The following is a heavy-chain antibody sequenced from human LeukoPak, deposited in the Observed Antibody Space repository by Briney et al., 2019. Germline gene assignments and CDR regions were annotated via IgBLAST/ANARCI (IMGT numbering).Heavy chain of an antibody. V-gene: IGHV1-69*04. J-gene: IGHJ4*02. CDR2: IIPIFGIA. Sequence: ASVKVSCKASGGTFISYAISGVGQAPGQGREWMGRIIPIFGIANYAQKFQGRVTITADKSTSTAYMELSSLRSEDTAVYYCAGSHYYDSSGLSYWGQGTLVTVSS. CDR3: AGSHYYDSSGLSY. D-gene: IGHD3-22*01. CDR1: GGTFISYA.